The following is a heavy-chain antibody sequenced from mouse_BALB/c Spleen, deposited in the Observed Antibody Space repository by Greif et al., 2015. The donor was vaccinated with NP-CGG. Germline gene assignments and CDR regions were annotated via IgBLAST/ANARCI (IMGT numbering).Heavy chain of an antibody. D-gene: IGHD3-1*01. Sequence: EVKLMESGPGLVKTSQSLSLTCSVTGYSITSGYYWNWIRQFPGNKLEWMGYISYDGSNNYNPSLKNRISITRDTSKNQFFLKLNSVTTEDAATYYCASIPARATWFAYWGQGTLVSLTA. CDR1: GYSITSGYY. V-gene: IGHV3-6*02. CDR2: ISYDGSN. CDR3: ASIPARATWFAY. J-gene: IGHJ3*01.